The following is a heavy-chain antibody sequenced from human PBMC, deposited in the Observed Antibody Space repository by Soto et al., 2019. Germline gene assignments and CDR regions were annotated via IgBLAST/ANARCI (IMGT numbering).Heavy chain of an antibody. D-gene: IGHD2-2*01. J-gene: IGHJ6*02. CDR2: IYYSGST. V-gene: IGHV4-39*01. CDR1: GGSISSSSYY. CDR3: ARQVVVPAATYYYYGMAV. Sequence: SETLSLTCTVSGGSISSSSYYWGWIRQPPGKGLEWIGSIYYSGSTYYNPSLKSRVTISVDTSKNQFSLKLSSVTAADTAVYYCARQVVVPAATYYYYGMAVWGQGTTVTVS.